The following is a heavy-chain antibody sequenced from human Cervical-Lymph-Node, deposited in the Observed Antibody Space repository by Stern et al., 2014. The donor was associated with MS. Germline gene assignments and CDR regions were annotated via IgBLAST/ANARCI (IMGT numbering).Heavy chain of an antibody. D-gene: IGHD3-10*01. CDR3: AKDAGGYYGSGTLGGMDV. Sequence: VQLVESEGGVVQPGRSLRLSCAASGFTFSNYGMHWVRQAPGKGLEWVGVISSDGSKRYYADSVKGRFTSSRDNSKNTLYLQMDSLRAEDTAVYYCAKDAGGYYGSGTLGGMDVWGQGTTVTVSS. J-gene: IGHJ6*02. V-gene: IGHV3-30*18. CDR2: ISSDGSKR. CDR1: GFTFSNYG.